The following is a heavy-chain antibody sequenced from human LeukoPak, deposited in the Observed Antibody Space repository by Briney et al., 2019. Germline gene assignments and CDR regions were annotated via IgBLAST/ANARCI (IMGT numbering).Heavy chain of an antibody. Sequence: ASVNVSCKASGYSFTTYDINWVRQATGQGLEWMGWMNLKSGYTGYAQKFQGRVTITRDTSTSTVYMELSSLRSEDTAVYYCARVAESIDYWGQGTLVTVSS. J-gene: IGHJ4*02. D-gene: IGHD6-19*01. V-gene: IGHV1-8*03. CDR1: GYSFTTYD. CDR3: ARVAESIDY. CDR2: MNLKSGYT.